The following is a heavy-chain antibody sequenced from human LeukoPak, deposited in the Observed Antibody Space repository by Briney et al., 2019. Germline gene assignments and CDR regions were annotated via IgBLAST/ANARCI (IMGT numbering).Heavy chain of an antibody. CDR3: ARQGRTEVVAADY. Sequence: GESLKISCKGSGYSFTSYWIGWVRQMPGKGLGWMGIIYPGDSDTRYSPSFQGQVTISADKSISTAYLQWSSLKASDTAMYYCARQGRTEVVAADYWGQGTLVTVSS. CDR1: GYSFTSYW. D-gene: IGHD2-15*01. CDR2: IYPGDSDT. J-gene: IGHJ4*02. V-gene: IGHV5-51*01.